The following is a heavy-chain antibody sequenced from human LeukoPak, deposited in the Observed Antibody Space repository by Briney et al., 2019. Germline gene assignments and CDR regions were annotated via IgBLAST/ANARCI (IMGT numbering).Heavy chain of an antibody. CDR2: IWYDGSNK. CDR3: AGGEIRDTAMANI. Sequence: PGGSLRLSCAASGFTFSSYGMHWVRQAPGKGLEWVAVIWYDGSNKYYADSVKGRFTISRDNSKNTLYLQMNSLRAEDTAVYYCAGGEIRDTAMANIWGQGTLVTVSS. CDR1: GFTFSSYG. D-gene: IGHD5-18*01. J-gene: IGHJ4*02. V-gene: IGHV3-33*01.